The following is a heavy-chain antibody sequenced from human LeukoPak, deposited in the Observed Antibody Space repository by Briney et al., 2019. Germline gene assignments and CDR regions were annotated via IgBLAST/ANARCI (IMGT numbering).Heavy chain of an antibody. V-gene: IGHV3-7*01. J-gene: IGHJ3*01. CDR1: GFNFNTFW. CDR3: ARPRYCSSISCYFHAFDV. D-gene: IGHD2-2*01. CDR2: IKEDGSEE. Sequence: GGSLRLSCAASGFNFNTFWMTWVRQAPGKGLEWVANIKEDGSEEYYVDSVKGRFTISRDNAKNSLYLQMNSLRAEDTAVYYCARPRYCSSISCYFHAFDVWGQGTMVTVSS.